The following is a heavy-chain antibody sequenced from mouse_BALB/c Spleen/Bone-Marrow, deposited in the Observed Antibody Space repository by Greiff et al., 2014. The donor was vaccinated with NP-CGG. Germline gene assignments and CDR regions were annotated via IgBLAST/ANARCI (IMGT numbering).Heavy chain of an antibody. CDR1: GYSFTGYF. V-gene: IGHV1-20*02. Sequence: VQLQQSGPELVKPGASVKISCKASGYSFTGYFMNWVMQSHGKSLEWIGRINPYNGDTFYNRKFKGKATLTVDKSSSTAHMELRSLASEDSAVYYCASSFIATAYYFDYWGQGTTLTVSS. CDR2: INPYNGDT. J-gene: IGHJ2*01. CDR3: ASSFIATAYYFDY. D-gene: IGHD1-2*01.